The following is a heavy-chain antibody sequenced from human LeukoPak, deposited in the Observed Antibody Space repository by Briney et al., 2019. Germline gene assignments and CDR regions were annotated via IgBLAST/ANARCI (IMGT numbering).Heavy chain of an antibody. CDR3: GRVQEEDRTSDY. Sequence: PGGSLRLSCAASGFTFSSYSLIWVRQAPGKGLEWVSYISSSSSPINYADSVKGRFTISRDNAKNSLYLQMNNLRAEDTAVYYCGRVQEEDRTSDYWGQGTLVTVSS. V-gene: IGHV3-48*01. CDR2: ISSSSSPI. CDR1: GFTFSSYS. D-gene: IGHD1-14*01. J-gene: IGHJ4*02.